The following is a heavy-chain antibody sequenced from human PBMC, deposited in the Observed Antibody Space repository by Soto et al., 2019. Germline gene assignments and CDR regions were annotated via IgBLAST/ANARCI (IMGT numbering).Heavy chain of an antibody. CDR3: TTDIHPPAGYMHV. Sequence: EVQLVESGGGLVQPGRSLRLSCAASGFTFDDFAMHWVRQAPGKGLEWVSGISWHSGSFGYADSVKGRFSISRDNAKNSLYLQMYSLSVDDTALYFFTTDIHPPAGYMHVWGKGTMVIVSS. V-gene: IGHV3-9*01. CDR2: ISWHSGSF. CDR1: GFTFDDFA. J-gene: IGHJ6*03.